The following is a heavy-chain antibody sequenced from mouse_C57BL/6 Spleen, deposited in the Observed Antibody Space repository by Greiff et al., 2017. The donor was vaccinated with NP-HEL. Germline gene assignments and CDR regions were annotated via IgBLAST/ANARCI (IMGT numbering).Heavy chain of an antibody. J-gene: IGHJ1*03. V-gene: IGHV1-66*01. Sequence: QVQLKESGPELVRPGASVKISCKASGYSFTSYYIHWVKQRPGQGLEWIGWIYPGSGNTKYNEKFKGKATLTADTSSSTAYMQLSSLTSEDSAVYYCVLYYGSSYGYFDVWGTGTTVTVSS. CDR3: VLYYGSSYGYFDV. D-gene: IGHD1-1*01. CDR1: GYSFTSYY. CDR2: IYPGSGNT.